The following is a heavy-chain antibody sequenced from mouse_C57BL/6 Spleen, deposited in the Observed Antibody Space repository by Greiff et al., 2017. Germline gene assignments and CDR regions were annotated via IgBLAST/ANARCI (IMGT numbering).Heavy chain of an antibody. Sequence: EVKLMESGGGLVKPGGSLKLSCAASGFTFSSYAMSWVRQTPEKRLEWVATISDGGSYTYYPDNVKGRFTISRDNAKNNLYLQMSHLKSEDTAMYYCARELGGYAWFAYWGQGTLVTVSA. CDR2: ISDGGSYT. CDR3: ARELGGYAWFAY. J-gene: IGHJ3*01. D-gene: IGHD2-2*01. V-gene: IGHV5-4*01. CDR1: GFTFSSYA.